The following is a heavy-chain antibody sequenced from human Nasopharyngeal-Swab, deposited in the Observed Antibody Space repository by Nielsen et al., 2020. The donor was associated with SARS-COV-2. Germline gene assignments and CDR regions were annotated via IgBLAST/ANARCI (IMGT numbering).Heavy chain of an antibody. J-gene: IGHJ6*02. CDR3: ARDALLGYYGMDV. Sequence: PPGKGLEWVGNIKEDGSEKYYVDSVKGRFTISRDNAKNSLYLQMNSLSTDDTAVYYCARDALLGYYGMDVWGQGTTVTVSS. CDR2: IKEDGSEK. V-gene: IGHV3-7*03.